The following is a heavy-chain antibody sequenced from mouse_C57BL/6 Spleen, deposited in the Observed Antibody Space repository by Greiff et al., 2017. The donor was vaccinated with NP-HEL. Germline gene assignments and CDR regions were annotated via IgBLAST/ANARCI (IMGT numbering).Heavy chain of an antibody. J-gene: IGHJ2*01. Sequence: EVHLVESEGGLVQPGSSMKLSCTASGFTFSDYYMAWVRQVPEKGLEWVANINYDGSSTYYLDSLKSRFIISRDNAKNILYLQMSSLKSEDTATYYCARVPGYYGNSNYWGQGTTLTVSS. V-gene: IGHV5-16*01. CDR2: INYDGSST. CDR3: ARVPGYYGNSNY. D-gene: IGHD2-1*01. CDR1: GFTFSDYY.